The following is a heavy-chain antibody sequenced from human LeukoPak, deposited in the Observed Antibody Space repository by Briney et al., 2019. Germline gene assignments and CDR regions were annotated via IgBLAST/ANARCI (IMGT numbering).Heavy chain of an antibody. Sequence: SVKVSCKTSGGISTTYAITWVRQAPGQGLEWMGRIIPNLGIVTYAQKFQGKVAIVADNSTSTTYMELTRLTSDDTAVYYSAGSPPFLPPGTLDHWGQGTLVTVSS. CDR1: GGISTTYA. J-gene: IGHJ4*02. D-gene: IGHD3-10*01. V-gene: IGHV1-69*04. CDR2: IIPNLGIV. CDR3: AGSPPFLPPGTLDH.